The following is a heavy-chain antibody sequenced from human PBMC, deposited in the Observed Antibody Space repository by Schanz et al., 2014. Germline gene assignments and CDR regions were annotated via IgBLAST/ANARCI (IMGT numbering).Heavy chain of an antibody. V-gene: IGHV3-23*04. D-gene: IGHD6-19*01. CDR3: AKLSSSGRLAGYFDY. CDR2: ISGSGGST. J-gene: IGHJ4*02. CDR1: GFTFSTYA. Sequence: EVRLVESGGGLVQPGGSLRLSCAASGFTFSTYAMSWVRQAPGKGLEWVSAISGSGGSTYYADSVKGRFTISRDYSKNTLYLQMSSLRAEDTAIYYCAKLSSSGRLAGYFDYWGQGALVTVSS.